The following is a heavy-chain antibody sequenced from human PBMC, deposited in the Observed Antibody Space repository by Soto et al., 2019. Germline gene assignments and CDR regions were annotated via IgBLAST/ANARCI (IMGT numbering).Heavy chain of an antibody. J-gene: IGHJ4*02. CDR2: INPASGST. CDR3: ARDLAAVDH. Sequence: QVQLVQDGAEVKRPGASVKLSCRTSGYTFTHYYIHWVRQAPGQGLEWLAIINPASGSTNYAQDFQGRVTLTMDTSRTTVYMELSGLRAEDTAIFYCARDLAAVDHWGQGTLVTVSS. D-gene: IGHD6-13*01. V-gene: IGHV1-46*01. CDR1: GYTFTHYY.